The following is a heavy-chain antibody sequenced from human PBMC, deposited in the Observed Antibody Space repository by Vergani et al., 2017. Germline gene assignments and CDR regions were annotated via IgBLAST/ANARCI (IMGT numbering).Heavy chain of an antibody. J-gene: IGHJ4*02. CDR1: GFSFDDHG. V-gene: IGHV3-20*01. CDR3: VRGPLPAIPAMFDS. CDR2: ISWNGETK. Sequence: EVLLAESGGRMVRPGGSLRLSCAASGFSFDDHGMGWVRQVPGKGLEWVSEISWNGETKNYADSVQGRFIISRDNAKNSLYLQMRTLRPEDTALYHCVRGPLPAIPAMFDSWGQGTLVTVSS. D-gene: IGHD2-2*01.